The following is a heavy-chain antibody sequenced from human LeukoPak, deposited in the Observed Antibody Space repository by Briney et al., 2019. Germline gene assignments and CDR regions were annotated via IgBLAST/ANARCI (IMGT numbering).Heavy chain of an antibody. CDR3: TRVRHGDYFDP. J-gene: IGHJ4*02. Sequence: GGSLRLSCAASGFTFSDAYMDWVRQAPGKGLQCVGRIRNKPHSYTTDYAASVKGRFTISRDDSKNSLFLQTNSLKTEDTAVYYCTRVRHGDYFDPWGLGTLVTVSS. V-gene: IGHV3-72*01. CDR2: IRNKPHSYTT. CDR1: GFTFSDAY. D-gene: IGHD4-17*01.